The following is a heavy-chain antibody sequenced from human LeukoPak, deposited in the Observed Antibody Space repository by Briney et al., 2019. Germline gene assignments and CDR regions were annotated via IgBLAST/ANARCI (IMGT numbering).Heavy chain of an antibody. Sequence: SETLSLTCAVYGWSFSGYYWSWIRQPPGKGLEWIGEINHSGSTNYNPSLKSRVTISVDTSKNQFSLKLSSVTAADTAVYYCARSGRGYSYGDRYSSSWYYNYWGQGTLVTVSS. CDR3: ARSGRGYSYGDRYSSSWYYNY. D-gene: IGHD6-13*01. V-gene: IGHV4-34*01. J-gene: IGHJ4*02. CDR1: GWSFSGYY. CDR2: INHSGST.